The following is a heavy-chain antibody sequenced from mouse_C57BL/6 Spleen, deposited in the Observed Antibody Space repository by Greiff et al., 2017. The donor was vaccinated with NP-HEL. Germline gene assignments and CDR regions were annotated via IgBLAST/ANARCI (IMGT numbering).Heavy chain of an antibody. CDR3: AGWEGY. Sequence: VQLQQPGAELVRPGTSVKLSCKVSGYTFTSYWMHWVKQRPGQGLEWIGVIDPSDSYTNYNQKFKGKATLTVDPSSSTAYMQLSSLTSEDSAVYYCAGWEGYWGQGTTLTVSS. V-gene: IGHV1-59*01. CDR1: GYTFTSYW. CDR2: IDPSDSYT. J-gene: IGHJ2*01. D-gene: IGHD4-1*01.